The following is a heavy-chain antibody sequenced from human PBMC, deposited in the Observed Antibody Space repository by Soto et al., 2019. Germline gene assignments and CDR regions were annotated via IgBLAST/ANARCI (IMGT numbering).Heavy chain of an antibody. Sequence: QVQLVQSGAELKKPGSSVKVSCTASGDTFSFYTMNWVRQAPGQGPEWMGRIIPMVRMANYAQKFQGRVTXXXDXXTSTSYMELSSLRSEDTAVYYCATSYGSGSAPFDYWGQGTLVTVSS. CDR1: GDTFSFYT. CDR2: IIPMVRMA. J-gene: IGHJ4*02. V-gene: IGHV1-69*02. D-gene: IGHD3-10*01. CDR3: ATSYGSGSAPFDY.